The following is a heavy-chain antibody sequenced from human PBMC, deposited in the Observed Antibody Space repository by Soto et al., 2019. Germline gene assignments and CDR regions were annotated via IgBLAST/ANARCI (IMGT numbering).Heavy chain of an antibody. J-gene: IGHJ6*02. V-gene: IGHV3-48*02. Sequence: GGSLRLSCAASGFTFSSYSMNWVRQAPGKGLEWVSYISSSSSTIYYADSVKGRFTISRDNAKNSLYLQMNSLRDEDTAVYYCARVASSSYGPQHYYYGMDVWGQGTTVTVSS. CDR2: ISSSSSTI. CDR1: GFTFSSYS. D-gene: IGHD6-13*01. CDR3: ARVASSSYGPQHYYYGMDV.